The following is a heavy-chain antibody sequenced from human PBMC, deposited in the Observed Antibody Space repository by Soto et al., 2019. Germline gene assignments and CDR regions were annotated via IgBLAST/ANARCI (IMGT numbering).Heavy chain of an antibody. CDR1: GFTLTTYG. J-gene: IGHJ4*02. Sequence: GGSLRLSCTASGFTLTTYGMHWVCQAPGKGLEWVAVIWNDGTNKYYADSVKGRLTISRDNSKNTLYVQMNSLRAEDTAVYYCARDYGFSGYYFDYWGQGTLVTVSS. D-gene: IGHD3-22*01. V-gene: IGHV3-33*01. CDR3: ARDYGFSGYYFDY. CDR2: IWNDGTNK.